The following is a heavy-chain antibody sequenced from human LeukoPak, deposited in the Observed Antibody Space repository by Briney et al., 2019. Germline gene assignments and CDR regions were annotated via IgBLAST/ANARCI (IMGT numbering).Heavy chain of an antibody. D-gene: IGHD6-25*01. V-gene: IGHV4-34*01. CDR2: INHSGST. Sequence: SETLSLTCAVYGGSFSGYYWSWIRQPPGKGLEWIGEINHSGSTNYNPSLKSRVTISVDTSKNQFSLKLSSVTAADTAVYYCAREKRGSVDAFDIWGQGTMVTVSS. J-gene: IGHJ3*02. CDR1: GGSFSGYY. CDR3: AREKRGSVDAFDI.